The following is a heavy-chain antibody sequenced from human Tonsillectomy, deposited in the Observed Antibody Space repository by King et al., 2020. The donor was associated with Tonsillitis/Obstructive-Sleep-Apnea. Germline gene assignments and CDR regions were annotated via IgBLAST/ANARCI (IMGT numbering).Heavy chain of an antibody. J-gene: IGHJ6*02. Sequence: VQLQESGPGLVKPSETLSLTCTVSGGSISSYYWSWIRQPPGKGLEWIGYIYYSGSTNYNPSLKSRVTISVDTSTNQFSLKLSSVTAADTAVYYCARAAARRGDYYGMDVWAKGPRSPSP. D-gene: IGHD6-6*01. CDR2: IYYSGST. CDR1: GGSISSYY. V-gene: IGHV4-59*01. CDR3: ARAAARRGDYYGMDV.